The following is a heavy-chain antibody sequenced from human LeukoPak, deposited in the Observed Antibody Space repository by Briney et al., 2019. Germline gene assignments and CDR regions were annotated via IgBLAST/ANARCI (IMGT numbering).Heavy chain of an antibody. CDR1: GFTFSSYG. V-gene: IGHV3-33*01. CDR2: IWYDGSNK. J-gene: IGHJ6*02. D-gene: IGHD1-26*01. Sequence: PGGSLRLSCAASGFTFSSYGMHWVRQAPGKGLEWVAVIWYDGSNKYYADSVKGRFTISRDNSKNTLYLQMNSLRAEDTAVYYCARVLSGSYYYGMDVWGQGTTVTVSS. CDR3: ARVLSGSYYYGMDV.